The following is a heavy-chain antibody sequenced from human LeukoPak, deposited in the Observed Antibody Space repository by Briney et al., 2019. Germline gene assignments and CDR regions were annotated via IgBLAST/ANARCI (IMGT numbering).Heavy chain of an antibody. V-gene: IGHV1-46*03. D-gene: IGHD3-22*01. CDR1: GYTFTSYY. Sequence: ASVKVSCKASGYTFTSYYVHWVRQAPGQGLEWMGIINPSGGSTSYAQKFQGRVTMTRDTSTSTVYMELSSLRSEDTAVYYCAREGSDSSGYYRFDPWGQGTLVTVSS. CDR3: AREGSDSSGYYRFDP. CDR2: INPSGGST. J-gene: IGHJ5*02.